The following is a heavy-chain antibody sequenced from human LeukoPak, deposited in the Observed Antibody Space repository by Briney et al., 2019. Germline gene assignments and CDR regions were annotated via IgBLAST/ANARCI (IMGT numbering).Heavy chain of an antibody. Sequence: GGSLRLSCAASGFTFSTYSMNWVRQAPGKGLEWVSSISSDSTYIYYADSVKGRFTISRDNAKNSLYLQMNSLRAEGTALYYCARDLGLTIFGVVNDAFDIWGQGTTVTVSS. V-gene: IGHV3-21*01. CDR2: ISSDSTYI. CDR3: ARDLGLTIFGVVNDAFDI. J-gene: IGHJ3*02. D-gene: IGHD3-3*01. CDR1: GFTFSTYS.